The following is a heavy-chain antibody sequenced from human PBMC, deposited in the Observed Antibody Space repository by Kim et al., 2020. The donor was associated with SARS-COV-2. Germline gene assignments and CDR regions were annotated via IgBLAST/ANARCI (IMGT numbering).Heavy chain of an antibody. D-gene: IGHD6-13*01. CDR1: GGSINSYY. J-gene: IGHJ2*01. CDR2: ISDSGST. CDR3: ARTPYSSSLTSYWYFDL. Sequence: SETLSLTCTVSGGSINSYYWSWIRQPPGKGLEWIADISDSGSTNYNPSLKSRVTMSVDTSKRQFSLKLSSVTAADTAEYYCARTPYSSSLTSYWYFDLWGRGTLVTVSS. V-gene: IGHV4-59*08.